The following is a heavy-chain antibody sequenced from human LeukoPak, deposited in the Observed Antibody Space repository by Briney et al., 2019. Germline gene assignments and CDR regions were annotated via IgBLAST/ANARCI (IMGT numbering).Heavy chain of an antibody. CDR1: GGSISFYH. Sequence: SETLSLTCTVSGGSISFYHWSWIRQPPGKGLEWIAYVDYTGSANYNPSTKSRVSISLDTSKNQFSLQLRSVTAADTAVYYCARRYNESPRDIRFDHWGQGTLVTVSS. D-gene: IGHD1-1*01. CDR2: VDYTGSA. V-gene: IGHV4-59*01. CDR3: ARRYNESPRDIRFDH. J-gene: IGHJ4*02.